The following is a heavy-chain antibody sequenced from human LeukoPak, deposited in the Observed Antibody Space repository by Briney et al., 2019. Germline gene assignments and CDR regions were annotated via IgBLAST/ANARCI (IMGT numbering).Heavy chain of an antibody. V-gene: IGHV3-21*01. CDR2: ISSGSTSL. D-gene: IGHD3-10*01. J-gene: IGHJ4*02. CDR1: GFTFRDYT. CDR3: ARERYYGSGAPKFDY. Sequence: GGSLRLSCAASGFTFRDYTMNWVRQAPGKGLEWVSCISSGSTSLYYADSVKGRFTISRDNAKNSLYLQMNTLRAEDTAVYYCARERYYGSGAPKFDYWGQGALVTVSS.